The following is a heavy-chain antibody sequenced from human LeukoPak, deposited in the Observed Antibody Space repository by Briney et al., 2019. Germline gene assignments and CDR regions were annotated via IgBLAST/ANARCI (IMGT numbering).Heavy chain of an antibody. V-gene: IGHV3-30*18. D-gene: IGHD1-1*01. Sequence: PGGSLRLSCAASGFTFSSYGMHWVRQAPGKGLEWVAVISYDGSNKYYADSVKGRFTISRDNSKNTLYLQMNSLRAEDTAVYYCAKEGNNWLDGGIFDYWGQGTLVTVSS. J-gene: IGHJ4*02. CDR1: GFTFSSYG. CDR2: ISYDGSNK. CDR3: AKEGNNWLDGGIFDY.